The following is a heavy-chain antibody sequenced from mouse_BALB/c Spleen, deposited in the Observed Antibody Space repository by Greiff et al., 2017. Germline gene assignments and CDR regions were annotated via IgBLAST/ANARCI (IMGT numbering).Heavy chain of an antibody. Sequence: VKLVESGPGLVAPSQSLSISCTVSGFALTSYGVHWVRQPPGKGLEWLGVIWAGGSTNYNSAIMSRLSISNDNSKSQVFLKMISLQTDDTAMYYCARGVTTAPGGSDVWGAGTTVTVSS. D-gene: IGHD1-2*01. J-gene: IGHJ1*01. CDR1: GFALTSYG. CDR2: IWAGGST. CDR3: ARGVTTAPGGSDV. V-gene: IGHV2-9*02.